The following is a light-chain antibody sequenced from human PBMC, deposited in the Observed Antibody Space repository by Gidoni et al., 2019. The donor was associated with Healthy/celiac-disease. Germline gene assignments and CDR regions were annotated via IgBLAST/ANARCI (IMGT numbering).Light chain of an antibody. CDR2: KDS. CDR1: ALPKQY. Sequence: SYELTQPPSVSVSPGQTATITCSGDALPKQYAYWSQQKPGQAPVLVIYKDSERPSGIPERFSGSSSGTTVTLTISGVQAEDEADYYCQSADSSGTYVVFGGGTKLTVL. CDR3: QSADSSGTYVV. J-gene: IGLJ2*01. V-gene: IGLV3-25*03.